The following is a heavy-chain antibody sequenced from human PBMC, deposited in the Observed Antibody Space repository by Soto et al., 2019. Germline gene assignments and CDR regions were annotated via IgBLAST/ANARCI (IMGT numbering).Heavy chain of an antibody. CDR3: ARAGDYYDSSGYYTYFEY. J-gene: IGHJ4*02. CDR2: IYYSGST. CDR1: GGSISSGDYY. D-gene: IGHD3-22*01. V-gene: IGHV4-30-4*01. Sequence: PSETLSLTCTVSGGSISSGDYYWSWIRQPPGKGLEWIGYIYYSGSTYYNPSLKSRVTISVDTSKNQFSLKLSSVTAADTAVYYCARAGDYYDSSGYYTYFEYWGQGTRVTVSS.